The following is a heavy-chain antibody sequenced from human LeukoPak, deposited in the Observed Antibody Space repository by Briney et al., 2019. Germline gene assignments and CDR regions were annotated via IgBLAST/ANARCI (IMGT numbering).Heavy chain of an antibody. J-gene: IGHJ4*02. CDR2: ISSSGSTI. CDR1: GFTFSSYE. D-gene: IGHD3-9*01. CDR3: ARSFDWTPFDY. Sequence: PGGSLSLSCAASGFTFSSYEMNWVRQAPGKGLEWVLYISSSGSTIYYADSVKGRFTISRDNAKNSLYLQMNSLRAEDTAVYYCARSFDWTPFDYWGQGALVTVSS. V-gene: IGHV3-48*03.